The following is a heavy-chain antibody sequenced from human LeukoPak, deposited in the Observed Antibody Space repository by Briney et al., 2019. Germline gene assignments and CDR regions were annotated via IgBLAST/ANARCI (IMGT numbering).Heavy chain of an antibody. Sequence: SGTLSLTCAVSGGSISSSTWWSWVRQPPGKGLEWIGEIYRDGNTNYNPSLKSRVTISVDKSKNQFSLKLTSVTAADTAVYYCARDQTYSGSGIYTYFDYWGQGTLVTVSS. J-gene: IGHJ4*02. CDR2: IYRDGNT. D-gene: IGHD3-10*01. CDR3: ARDQTYSGSGIYTYFDY. CDR1: GGSISSSTW. V-gene: IGHV4-4*02.